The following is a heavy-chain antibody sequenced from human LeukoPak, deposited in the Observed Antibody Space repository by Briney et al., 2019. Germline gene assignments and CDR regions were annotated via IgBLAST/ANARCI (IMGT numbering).Heavy chain of an antibody. D-gene: IGHD5-24*01. CDR2: INPNSGGT. CDR1: GYTFTDYY. Sequence: ASVKVSCKASGYTFTDYYMHWVRQAPGQGLEWMGWINPNSGGTNYAQKFQGRVSITRHKSISTAYMELSRLRSDDTAVYYCARNTINWFDPWGQGVLVTVYS. V-gene: IGHV1-2*02. CDR3: ARNTINWFDP. J-gene: IGHJ5*02.